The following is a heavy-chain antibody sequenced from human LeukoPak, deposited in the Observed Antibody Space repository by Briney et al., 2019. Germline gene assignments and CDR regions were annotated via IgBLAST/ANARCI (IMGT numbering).Heavy chain of an antibody. Sequence: GGSLRLSCAASGFTFSSYAMSWVRQAPGKGLEWVSAISGSGGSTYYADSVKGRFTISRDNSKNTLYLQMDSLRAEDTAVYYCAKDGYSYGYYYYYMDVWGKGTTVTVSS. J-gene: IGHJ6*03. CDR3: AKDGYSYGYYYYYMDV. CDR2: ISGSGGST. D-gene: IGHD5-18*01. CDR1: GFTFSSYA. V-gene: IGHV3-23*01.